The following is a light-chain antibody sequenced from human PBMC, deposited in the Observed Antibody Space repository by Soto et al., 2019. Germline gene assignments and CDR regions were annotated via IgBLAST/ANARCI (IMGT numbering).Light chain of an antibody. Sequence: EIVLTQSPATLSLSPGARATLSCRASQSISYNLAWCQQKPGQAPRLLIYDASNSANGVPARFSGSGSGTDFTLSISSLEPEDFAVYYCQQRGDWPLYTFGQGSRLEIK. CDR3: QQRGDWPLYT. CDR1: QSISYN. CDR2: DAS. J-gene: IGKJ2*01. V-gene: IGKV3-11*01.